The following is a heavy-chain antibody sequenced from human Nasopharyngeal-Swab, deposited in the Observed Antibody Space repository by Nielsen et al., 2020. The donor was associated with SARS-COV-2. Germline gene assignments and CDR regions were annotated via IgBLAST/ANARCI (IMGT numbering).Heavy chain of an antibody. CDR3: ARDTAYIPSGFDP. CDR1: GGSFSSSY. Sequence: SETLSLTCAVYGGSFSSSYWTWIRQPPGKGLEWIGDINQSGGTNYNPSLKSRVTMSVDTSKNQFSLKLTSVTAADTAVYYCARDTAYIPSGFDPWGQGTLVTVSS. CDR2: INQSGGT. D-gene: IGHD2-2*02. V-gene: IGHV4-34*01. J-gene: IGHJ5*02.